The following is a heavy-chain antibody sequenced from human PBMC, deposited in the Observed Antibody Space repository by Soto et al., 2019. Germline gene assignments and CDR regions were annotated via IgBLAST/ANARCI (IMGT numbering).Heavy chain of an antibody. CDR2: IKSRSSGGTS. D-gene: IGHD3-16*02. Sequence: EVRLVESGGGLVKPGESLRLSCVVSGMRFSDAWMTWVRQAPGKGPEWVGQIKSRSSGGTSDYASPARGRFTLSRDDSKDTVYLQRDNLKAEDTASYNCCKDRPLSIGKVIVTWGQGTTVTVS. CDR3: CKDRPLSIGKVIVT. V-gene: IGHV3-15*01. J-gene: IGHJ6*02. CDR1: GMRFSDAW.